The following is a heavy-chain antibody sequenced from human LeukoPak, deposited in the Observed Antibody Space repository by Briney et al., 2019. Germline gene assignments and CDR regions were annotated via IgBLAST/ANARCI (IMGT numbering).Heavy chain of an antibody. CDR1: GGSISSSSYY. V-gene: IGHV4-39*01. J-gene: IGHJ4*02. CDR2: IYYSGST. D-gene: IGHD6-19*01. CDR3: ARRGIAVAPGGFDY. Sequence: PSETLSLTCTVSGGSISSSSYYWGWIRQPPGKGLEWIGSIYYSGSTYYNPSLKSRFTISVDTSKNQFSLKLSSVTAADTAVYYCARRGIAVAPGGFDYWGQGTLVTVSS.